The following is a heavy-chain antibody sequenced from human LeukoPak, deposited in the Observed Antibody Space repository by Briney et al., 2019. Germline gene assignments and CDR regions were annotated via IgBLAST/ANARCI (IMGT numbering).Heavy chain of an antibody. J-gene: IGHJ4*02. CDR1: GFIFSSYR. Sequence: GGSLRLSCAVSGFIFSSYRTNWVHQAPGKGLGWVANINQDGSAKNYLDSVKGRFTISIDRGKNSLYLQMNSLRDEDTAVYYCAKDATIVAKTNYFDYWGQGTLVTVSS. V-gene: IGHV3-7*01. CDR3: AKDATIVAKTNYFDY. D-gene: IGHD2-15*01. CDR2: INQDGSAK.